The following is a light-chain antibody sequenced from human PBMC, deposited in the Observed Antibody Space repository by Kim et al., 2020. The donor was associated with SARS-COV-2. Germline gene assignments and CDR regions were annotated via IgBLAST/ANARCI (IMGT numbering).Light chain of an antibody. CDR2: DAS. V-gene: IGKV3-20*01. CDR3: QQYGNFPST. J-gene: IGKJ5*01. Sequence: EIVLTQSPGTLSLSPGERGTLSCRASQSVTTYLAWYQQKPGQAPRLLIYDASSRATTIPDRFSGSGSGTDFTLTISRLEPEDFAVYFCQQYGNFPSTFGQGTRLEIK. CDR1: QSVTTY.